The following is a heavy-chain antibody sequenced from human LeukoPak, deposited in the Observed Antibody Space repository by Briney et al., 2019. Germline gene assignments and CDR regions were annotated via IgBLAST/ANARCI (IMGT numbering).Heavy chain of an antibody. CDR1: GYTFTSYY. CDR3: TTGMANDYAGNDY. CDR2: FAREVDDT. D-gene: IGHD4-23*01. J-gene: IGHJ4*02. Sequence: ASVKVSCKASGYTFTSYYMHWVRQTAGKGLEWMAGFAREVDDTIYSENFQGRVTMTEDTSTDTAYMELSSLTFDDTAVYYCTTGMANDYAGNDYWGQGTLVTVSS. V-gene: IGHV1-24*01.